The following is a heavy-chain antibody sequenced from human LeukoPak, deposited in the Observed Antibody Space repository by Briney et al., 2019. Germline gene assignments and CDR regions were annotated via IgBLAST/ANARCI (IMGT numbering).Heavy chain of an antibody. J-gene: IGHJ6*02. Sequence: SVKVSCKASGGTFSSYAISWVRQAPGQGLEWMGGIIPIFGTANYAQKFQGRVTITADESTSTAYMELSSLRSEDTAVYYCARAADAYCSSTSCYTGLRDYYYGMDVWGQGTTVTVSS. D-gene: IGHD2-2*02. CDR1: GGTFSSYA. CDR3: ARAADAYCSSTSCYTGLRDYYYGMDV. V-gene: IGHV1-69*01. CDR2: IIPIFGTA.